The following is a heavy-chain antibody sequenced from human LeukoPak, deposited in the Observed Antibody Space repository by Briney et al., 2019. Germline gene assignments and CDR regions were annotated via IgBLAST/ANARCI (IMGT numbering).Heavy chain of an antibody. J-gene: IGHJ4*02. D-gene: IGHD3-22*01. CDR3: AGLVGRYSSGLYYYYFDY. CDR1: GDSINSLDL. CDR2: MYLSGTT. V-gene: IGHV4-4*02. Sequence: SETLSLTCTVSGDSINSLDLWSWVRQPPGKGLEWIGEMYLSGTTHSNPSVKSRVTISIDKSKNQFFLNLSPVTAADTAVYYCAGLVGRYSSGLYYYYFDYWGQGTLVTVSS.